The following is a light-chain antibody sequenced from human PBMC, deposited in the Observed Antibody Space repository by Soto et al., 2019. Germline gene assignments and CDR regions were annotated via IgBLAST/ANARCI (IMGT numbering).Light chain of an antibody. V-gene: IGKV3-15*01. CDR3: QQYDNWPWT. J-gene: IGKJ1*01. CDR2: GAS. Sequence: EIVMTHSPGTLSLSPGERATLSASASQSVSSSYLAWFQQKPGQAPRLLIYGASSRVTGFPARFSGSGSGTDFTLTISSLQSDDFAVYYCQQYDNWPWTFGQGTKVDIK. CDR1: QSVSSSY.